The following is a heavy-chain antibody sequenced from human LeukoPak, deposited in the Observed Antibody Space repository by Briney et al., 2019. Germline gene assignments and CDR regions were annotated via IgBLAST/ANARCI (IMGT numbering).Heavy chain of an antibody. Sequence: GASVKVSCKASGYTFTSYYMHWVRQAPGQGLEWMGIINSSGGSTSYAQKFQGRVTMTRDMSTSTVYMELSSLRSEDTAVYYCARDAVGYCSSTSCCDPWGQGTLVTVSS. CDR3: ARDAVGYCSSTSCCDP. CDR2: INSSGGST. J-gene: IGHJ5*02. D-gene: IGHD2-2*01. CDR1: GYTFTSYY. V-gene: IGHV1-46*01.